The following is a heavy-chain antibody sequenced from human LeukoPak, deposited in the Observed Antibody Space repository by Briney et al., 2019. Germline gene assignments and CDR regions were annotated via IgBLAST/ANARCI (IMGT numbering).Heavy chain of an antibody. CDR2: INHSGST. J-gene: IGHJ4*02. D-gene: IGHD3-3*01. CDR3: ARGRKIFFLRFFAGLLAFDY. V-gene: IGHV4-34*01. CDR1: GGSFSGYY. Sequence: SETLSLTCAVYGGSFSGYYWSWIRQPPGKGLEWIGEINHSGSTNYNPSLKSRVTISVDTSKNQFSLKLSSVTAADTAVYYCARGRKIFFLRFFAGLLAFDYWGRGTRVTVSS.